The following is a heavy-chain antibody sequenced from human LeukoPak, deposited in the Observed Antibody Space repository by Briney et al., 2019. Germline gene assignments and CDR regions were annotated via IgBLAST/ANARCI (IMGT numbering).Heavy chain of an antibody. CDR2: ISSTSSYI. J-gene: IGHJ4*02. V-gene: IGHV3-21*04. Sequence: PGGSLRLSCAASGFTFSSYAMNWVRQAPGKGLEWVSSISSTSSYIYYADSVKGRFTISRDNAKNSLYLQMNSLRAEDTAVYYCAREEGNWNDLYDYWGQGTLVTVSS. D-gene: IGHD1-1*01. CDR3: AREEGNWNDLYDY. CDR1: GFTFSSYA.